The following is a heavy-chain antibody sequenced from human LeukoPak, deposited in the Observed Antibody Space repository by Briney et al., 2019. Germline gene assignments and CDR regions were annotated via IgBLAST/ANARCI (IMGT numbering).Heavy chain of an antibody. CDR2: IIPIFGTA. V-gene: IGHV1-69*05. D-gene: IGHD3-22*01. J-gene: IGHJ4*02. CDR3: ARRITMIVVDDY. Sequence: SVKVSCKASGGTFSSYAISWVRQAPGQGLEWMGGIIPIFGTANYAQKFQGRVTITTDESTSTAYMELSSLRSEDTAVYYCARRITMIVVDDYWGQGTLVTVSS. CDR1: GGTFSSYA.